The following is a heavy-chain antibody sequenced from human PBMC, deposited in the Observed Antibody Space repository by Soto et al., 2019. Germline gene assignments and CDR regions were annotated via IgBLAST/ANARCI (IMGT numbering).Heavy chain of an antibody. J-gene: IGHJ5*02. CDR2: ISDDGSST. Sequence: PGGSLRLSCAASGFTFRSYWMHWVRQAPGQGLVWVSRISDDGSSTTYADSVRGRFTISRDNANYTLYLEISSLRAGDTGVYYCARRHDSFWFEPWRQGTLVTVSS. V-gene: IGHV3-74*03. CDR3: ARRHDSFWFEP. CDR1: GFTFRSYW. D-gene: IGHD2-15*01.